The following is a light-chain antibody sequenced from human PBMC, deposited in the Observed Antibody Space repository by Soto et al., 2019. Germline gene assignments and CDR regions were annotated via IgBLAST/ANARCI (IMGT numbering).Light chain of an antibody. CDR2: DAT. V-gene: IGKV3-11*01. Sequence: EIVLTQSPATLSLSPGERATLSCRASQSVNSYLAWYQQKPGQAPRLLIHDATSRATGIPAGFSGSGSGTDFPLAISSLEPEDFAVYYCQQRSKWPVTFGGGTKVEIK. CDR3: QQRSKWPVT. J-gene: IGKJ4*01. CDR1: QSVNSY.